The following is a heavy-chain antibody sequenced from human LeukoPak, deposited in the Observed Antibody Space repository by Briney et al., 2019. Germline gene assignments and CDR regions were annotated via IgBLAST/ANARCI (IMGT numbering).Heavy chain of an antibody. CDR2: IYTSGST. CDR1: GGSISSGSYY. CDR3: AGCSTSGGYYYYYMDV. J-gene: IGHJ6*03. V-gene: IGHV4-61*02. D-gene: IGHD6-13*01. Sequence: SETLSLTCTVSGGSISSGSYYWSWIRQPAGKGLEWIGRIYTSGSTNYNPSLKSRVTISVDTSKNQFSLKPSSVTAADTAVYYCAGCSTSGGYYYYYMDVWGKGTTVTVSS.